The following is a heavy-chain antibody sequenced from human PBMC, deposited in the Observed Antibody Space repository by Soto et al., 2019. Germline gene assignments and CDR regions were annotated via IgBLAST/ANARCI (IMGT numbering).Heavy chain of an antibody. CDR3: AGGWGWDLLESFDH. CDR1: GFTFSSYS. Sequence: GGSLRLSCAASGFTFSSYSMNWVRQAPGKGLEWISFISSTSDRVYHADSVKGRFTIARDNADNSLYLQMNSLTDEDTAVYYWAGGWGWDLLESFDHWGQGVPVTVSS. V-gene: IGHV3-48*02. D-gene: IGHD1-26*01. CDR2: ISSTSDRV. J-gene: IGHJ4*02.